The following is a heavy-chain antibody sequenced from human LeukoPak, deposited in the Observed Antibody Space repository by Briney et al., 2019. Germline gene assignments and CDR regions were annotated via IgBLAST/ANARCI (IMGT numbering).Heavy chain of an antibody. V-gene: IGHV1-46*01. CDR3: ARAELRRHNWFDP. D-gene: IGHD1-26*01. Sequence: ASVKVSCKASGYTFTSYYMHWVRQAPGPALEWMGIINPSGGSTSYGQKFQGRVTMTRDTSTSTVYLELSSLRAEDTAVYYCARAELRRHNWFDPWGQGTLVTVSS. CDR2: INPSGGST. J-gene: IGHJ5*02. CDR1: GYTFTSYY.